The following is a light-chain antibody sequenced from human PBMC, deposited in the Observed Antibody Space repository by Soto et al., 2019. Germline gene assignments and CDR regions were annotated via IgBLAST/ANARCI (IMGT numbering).Light chain of an antibody. V-gene: IGLV2-14*01. Sequence: QSALTQPDSVSGSPGQSITISCTGTSSDVGGYNYVSWYQQHPGKAPKLMIYDVSNRPSGVSNRFSGSKSGNTASLTISGLQAEDEADYLCSSYTSSSTLFVFGTGTQGTVL. CDR3: SSYTSSSTLFV. CDR2: DVS. J-gene: IGLJ1*01. CDR1: SSDVGGYNY.